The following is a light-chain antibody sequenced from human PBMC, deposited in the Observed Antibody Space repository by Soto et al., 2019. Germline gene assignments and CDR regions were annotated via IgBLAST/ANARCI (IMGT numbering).Light chain of an antibody. V-gene: IGKV3-11*01. J-gene: IGKJ4*01. CDR2: DAS. CDR3: QQSSNWTLT. Sequence: EIVLTQSPATLSLSPGERATLYCRASQSVSSFLTCYQQKPGQAPRLLIYDASNRATGIPARFIGSGSGTDFTLNILSLEPEDFAVDYCQQSSNWTLTFGGGTKVEIK. CDR1: QSVSSF.